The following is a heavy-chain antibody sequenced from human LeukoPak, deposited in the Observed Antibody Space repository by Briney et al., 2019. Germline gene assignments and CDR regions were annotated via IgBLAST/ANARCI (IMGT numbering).Heavy chain of an antibody. J-gene: IGHJ5*02. V-gene: IGHV1-8*03. Sequence: ASVKVSCKASGYTFTSYDINWVRQATGQGRGWRGWMNPNSGNTGYAQKFQGRVTITRNTSISTAYMELSSLRSEDTAVYYCARGRGIAARRGVSFDPWGQGPLVTVSS. CDR3: ARGRGIAARRGVSFDP. CDR1: GYTFTSYD. CDR2: MNPNSGNT. D-gene: IGHD6-6*01.